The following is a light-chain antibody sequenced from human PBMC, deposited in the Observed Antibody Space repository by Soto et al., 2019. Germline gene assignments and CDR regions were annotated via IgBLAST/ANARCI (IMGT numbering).Light chain of an antibody. Sequence: DIQVTQSPSSLSASVGDRVTITCRASQSISTYLNWYQQKLGKAPKLLIYAASSLQSGVPSRFSGSGSGTDFTLTISSLQPEDFATYYCQRSHNPPYIFGQGPKLEIK. CDR1: QSISTY. CDR2: AAS. V-gene: IGKV1-39*01. CDR3: QRSHNPPYI. J-gene: IGKJ2*01.